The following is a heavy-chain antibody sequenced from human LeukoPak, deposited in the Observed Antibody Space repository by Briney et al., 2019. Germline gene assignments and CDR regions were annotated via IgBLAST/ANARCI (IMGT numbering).Heavy chain of an antibody. Sequence: ASVKVSCTASGYTFTSYGISWVRQAPGQGLEWMGWISAYNGNTNYAQKLQGRVTMTTDTSTRTAYMELRSRRSDDSAVYYCARAGGRGYDILTGYDYYYYGMDVWGQGTTVTVSS. CDR1: GYTFTSYG. CDR2: ISAYNGNT. D-gene: IGHD3-9*01. J-gene: IGHJ6*02. CDR3: ARAGGRGYDILTGYDYYYYGMDV. V-gene: IGHV1-18*01.